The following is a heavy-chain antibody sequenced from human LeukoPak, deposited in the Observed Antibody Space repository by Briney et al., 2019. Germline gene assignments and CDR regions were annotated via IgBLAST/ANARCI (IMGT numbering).Heavy chain of an antibody. CDR1: GDSVSSNSAA. CDR3: AREGIAVAGDFDY. J-gene: IGHJ4*02. Sequence: SQTLSLTCAISGDSVSSNSAAWNWIRQSPSGGLEWLGRTYYRSKWYNDYAVSVKSRITINPDTSKNQFSLQLNSVTPEDTAVYYCAREGIAVAGDFDYWGQGTLVTVSS. V-gene: IGHV6-1*01. D-gene: IGHD6-19*01. CDR2: TYYRSKWYN.